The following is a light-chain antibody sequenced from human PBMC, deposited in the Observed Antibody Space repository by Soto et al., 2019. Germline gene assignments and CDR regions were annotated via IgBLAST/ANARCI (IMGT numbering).Light chain of an antibody. Sequence: VLTQSPGPLSFSPGERSTLSCRASQSVSSSYLAWYQQKPGQAPRLLIYGASSRATGIPDRFSGSGSGTDFTLTISRLEPEDFAVYYCQQYGSSRTFGQGTKV. CDR2: GAS. V-gene: IGKV3-20*01. CDR3: QQYGSSRT. CDR1: QSVSSSY. J-gene: IGKJ1*01.